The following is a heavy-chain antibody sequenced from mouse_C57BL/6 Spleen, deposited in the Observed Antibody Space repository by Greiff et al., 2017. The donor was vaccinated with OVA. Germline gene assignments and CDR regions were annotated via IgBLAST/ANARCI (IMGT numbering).Heavy chain of an antibody. V-gene: IGHV5-9-1*02. CDR1: GFTFSSYA. D-gene: IGHD2-4*01. J-gene: IGHJ3*01. Sequence: EVMLVESGEGLVKPGGSLKLSCAASGFTFSSYAMSWVRQTPEKRLEWVAYISSGGDYIYYADTVKGRFTISRDNARNTLYLQMSSLKSEDTAMYYCTRTYDYGGFAYWGQGTLVTVSA. CDR2: ISSGGDYI. CDR3: TRTYDYGGFAY.